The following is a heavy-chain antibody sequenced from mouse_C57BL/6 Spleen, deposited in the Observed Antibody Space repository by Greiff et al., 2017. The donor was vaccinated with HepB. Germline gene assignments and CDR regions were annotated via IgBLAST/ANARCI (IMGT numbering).Heavy chain of an antibody. CDR2: IYPSDSET. CDR1: GYTFTSYW. CDR3: ARFPLYYYGSSYFDY. J-gene: IGHJ2*01. V-gene: IGHV1-61*01. Sequence: QVQLQQPGAELVRPGSSVKLSCKASGYTFTSYWMDWVKQRPGQGLEWIGNIYPSDSETHYNQKFKDKATLTVDKSSSTAYMQLSSLTSEDSAVYYCARFPLYYYGSSYFDYWGQGTTLTVSS. D-gene: IGHD1-1*01.